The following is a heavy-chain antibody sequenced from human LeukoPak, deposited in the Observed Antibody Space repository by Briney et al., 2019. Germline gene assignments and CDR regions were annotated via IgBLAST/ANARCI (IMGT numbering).Heavy chain of an antibody. CDR1: GFTFSSYE. J-gene: IGHJ4*02. V-gene: IGHV3-23*01. CDR3: AKAFGTNGYFQLPIDF. D-gene: IGHD2-8*01. Sequence: QAGGSLRLSCAASGFTFSSYEMNWVRQAPGKGLECVSAITAPGDATYYADSVKGRFSISRDNSKNTLYLQLNSLRAEDTAVYYCAKAFGTNGYFQLPIDFWGQGTLVTVSS. CDR2: ITAPGDAT.